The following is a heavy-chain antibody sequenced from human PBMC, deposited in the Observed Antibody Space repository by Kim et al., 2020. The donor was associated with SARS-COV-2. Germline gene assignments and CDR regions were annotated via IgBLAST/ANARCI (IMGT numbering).Heavy chain of an antibody. V-gene: IGHV3-43*01. CDR2: ISCDGGST. Sequence: GGSLRLSCAASGFTFDDYTMHWVRQAPGKGLEWVSLISCDGGSTYYADSVKGRFTISRDNSKNSLYLQMNSLRTEDTALYYCAKDVKENVLGRVRRYGMGVWGHRAPVTVSS. CDR1: GFTFDDYT. CDR3: AKDVKENVLGRVRRYGMGV. D-gene: IGHD3-16*01. J-gene: IGHJ6*02.